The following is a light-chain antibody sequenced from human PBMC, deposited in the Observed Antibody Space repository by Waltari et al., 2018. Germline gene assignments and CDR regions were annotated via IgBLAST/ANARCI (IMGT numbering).Light chain of an antibody. V-gene: IGLV2-14*01. CDR1: SSDVGGYNY. CDR3: SSYTSSSSFYV. Sequence: ASVSGSPGQSITISCTGTSSDVGGYNYVSWYQQHPGKAPKLMIYEVSNRPSGVSNRFSGSKSGNTASLTISGLQAEDEADYYCSSYTSSSSFYVFGTGTKVTVL. CDR2: EVS. J-gene: IGLJ1*01.